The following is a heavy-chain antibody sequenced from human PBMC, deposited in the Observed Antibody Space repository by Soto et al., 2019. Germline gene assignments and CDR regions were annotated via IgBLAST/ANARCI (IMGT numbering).Heavy chain of an antibody. CDR1: GYTFTSYA. J-gene: IGHJ4*02. Sequence: ASVKVSCKASGYTFTSYAMHWVRQAPGQRLEWMGWINAGNGNTKYAQKFQGRVTITRDTSASTAYMELRSLRSEDTAVYYCARGIAVAGYYFDYWGQGTLVTVSS. V-gene: IGHV1-3*01. D-gene: IGHD6-19*01. CDR2: INAGNGNT. CDR3: ARGIAVAGYYFDY.